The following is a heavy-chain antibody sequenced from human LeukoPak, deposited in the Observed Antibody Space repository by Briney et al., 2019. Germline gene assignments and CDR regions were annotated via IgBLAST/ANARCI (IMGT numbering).Heavy chain of an antibody. CDR1: GGSISSGSYS. J-gene: IGHJ4*02. D-gene: IGHD7-27*01. Sequence: SQTLSLTCAVSGGSISSGSYSWSWIRQPPGKGLEWIGYIYPRGSTYYNPSLKSRVTMSLDRSANQFSLDLSSVTAADTAVYYCARFSPRAMGNYFDFWGQGTLVTVSS. CDR2: IYPRGST. V-gene: IGHV4-30-2*01. CDR3: ARFSPRAMGNYFDF.